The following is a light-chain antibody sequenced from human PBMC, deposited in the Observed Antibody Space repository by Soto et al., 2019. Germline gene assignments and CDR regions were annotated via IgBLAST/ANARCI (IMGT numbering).Light chain of an antibody. Sequence: EIVLTQSPGTLSLSPGERATVSCRASRSVISGYVAWYQQKPGQSPRLVIFGASTRATGIPDRFSGGGSGTDFTLTISGLEPEDFAVYYCQHYADSPTFGEWTKVEI. CDR3: QHYADSPT. V-gene: IGKV3-20*01. J-gene: IGKJ4*01. CDR2: GAS. CDR1: RSVISGY.